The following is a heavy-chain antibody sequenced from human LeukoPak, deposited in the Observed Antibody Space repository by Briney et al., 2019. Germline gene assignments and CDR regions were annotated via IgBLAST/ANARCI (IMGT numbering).Heavy chain of an antibody. V-gene: IGHV4-31*03. Sequence: PSETLSLTCTVSGGSVSRGGYYWNWIRQHPGKGLEWIGFTSYSEGTYYNPSLMSRITISVDRSQNQFSLKMRDVTAADTAVYYCAGVGYSYGTLGYWGQGTLVTVSS. CDR3: AGVGYSYGTLGY. J-gene: IGHJ4*02. CDR1: GGSVSRGGYY. CDR2: TSYSEGT. D-gene: IGHD5-18*01.